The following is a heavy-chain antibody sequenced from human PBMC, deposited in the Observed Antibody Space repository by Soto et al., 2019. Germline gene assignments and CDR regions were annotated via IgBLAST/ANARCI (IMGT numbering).Heavy chain of an antibody. CDR1: GLTISGKKY. CDR3: ATWHEREHAYDV. Sequence: PGGSLRLSCAAFGLTISGKKYVAWVRQAPGKGLEWVSALYDVDGSFYADSVKGRFTTSSDSSKTTVYLQMNDLRPDDTAVYYCATWHEREHAYDVWGQGTTGTVSS. D-gene: IGHD1-1*01. J-gene: IGHJ3*01. V-gene: IGHV3-53*01. CDR2: LYDVDGS.